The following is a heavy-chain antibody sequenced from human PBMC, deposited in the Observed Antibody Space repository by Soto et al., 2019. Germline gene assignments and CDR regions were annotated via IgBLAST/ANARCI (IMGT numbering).Heavy chain of an antibody. Sequence: GSLRLSCAAAGFTFSIYAMSWVGQGPGKGLEWVSAISGSGGSTYYADSVRGRFTISRDNSKNTLYLQMNSLRADDTAVYYCAKATRGGAATLIRDYWGQGTLDTVSS. D-gene: IGHD6-13*01. CDR2: ISGSGGST. V-gene: IGHV3-23*01. CDR3: AKATRGGAATLIRDY. CDR1: GFTFSIYA. J-gene: IGHJ4*02.